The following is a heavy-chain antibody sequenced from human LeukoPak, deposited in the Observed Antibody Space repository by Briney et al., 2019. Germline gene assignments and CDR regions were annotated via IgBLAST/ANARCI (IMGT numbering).Heavy chain of an antibody. V-gene: IGHV4-59*12. D-gene: IGHD2/OR15-2a*01. Sequence: PSETLSLTCTVSGGSISGSYWSWIRQPPGTGLEWIGYISYSGSTNYSPSLKSRVTISVDTSKNQFSLKLTSLTAAETAVYYCARGSRNNKIDYWGQGTLVTVSS. J-gene: IGHJ4*02. CDR2: ISYSGST. CDR1: GGSISGSY. CDR3: ARGSRNNKIDY.